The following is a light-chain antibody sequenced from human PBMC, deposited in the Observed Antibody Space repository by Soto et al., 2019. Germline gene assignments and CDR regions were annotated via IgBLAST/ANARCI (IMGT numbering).Light chain of an antibody. CDR2: GAS. J-gene: IGKJ4*01. V-gene: IGKV3-20*01. CDR1: QSISSNY. CDR3: QQYSLSLT. Sequence: EIVLTQSPGTLSLSPGERATLSCRASQSISSNYLSWYQQKPGQAPRLLIYGASSRATGVPDRFDGRGYGTDFTLTISRLEPEDFAVYYCQQYSLSLTFGGGTKVEIK.